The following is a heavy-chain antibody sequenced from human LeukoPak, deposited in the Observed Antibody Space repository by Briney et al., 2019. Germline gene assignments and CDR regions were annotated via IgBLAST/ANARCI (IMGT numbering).Heavy chain of an antibody. V-gene: IGHV1-69*04. CDR2: IIPILGIA. CDR1: GGTFSSYA. Sequence: GASVKVSCKASGGTFSSYAISWVRQASGQGLEWMGRIIPILGIANYAQKFQGRVTITADKSTSTAYMELSSLRSEDTAVYYCARDPYDSSGYWYFQHWGQGTLVTVSS. J-gene: IGHJ1*01. CDR3: ARDPYDSSGYWYFQH. D-gene: IGHD3-22*01.